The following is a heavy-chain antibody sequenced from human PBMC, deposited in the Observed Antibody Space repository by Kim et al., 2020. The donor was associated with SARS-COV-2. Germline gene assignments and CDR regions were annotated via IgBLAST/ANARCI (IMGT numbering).Heavy chain of an antibody. J-gene: IGHJ4*02. CDR1: GFTFSDYY. CDR2: ISSSSSYT. D-gene: IGHD2-15*01. CDR3: ARGGVNLAYYFDY. V-gene: IGHV3-11*05. Sequence: GGSLRLSCAASGFTFSDYYMSWIRQAPGKGLEWVSYISSSSSYTNYADSVKGRFTISRDNAKNSLYLQMNSLRAEDTAVYYCARGGVNLAYYFDYWGQGTLVTVSS.